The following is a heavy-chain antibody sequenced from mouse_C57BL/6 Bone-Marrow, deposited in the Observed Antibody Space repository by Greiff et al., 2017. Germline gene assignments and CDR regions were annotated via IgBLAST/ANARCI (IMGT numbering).Heavy chain of an antibody. CDR3: ASYYYGSRYFDV. J-gene: IGHJ1*03. V-gene: IGHV1-82*01. Sequence: QVQLKESGPELVKPGASVKISCKASGYAFSSSWMNWVKQRPGKGLEWIGRIYPGDGDTNYNGKFKGKATLTADKSSSTAYMQLSSLTSEDSAVYFCASYYYGSRYFDVWGTGTTVTVSS. D-gene: IGHD1-1*01. CDR2: IYPGDGDT. CDR1: GYAFSSSW.